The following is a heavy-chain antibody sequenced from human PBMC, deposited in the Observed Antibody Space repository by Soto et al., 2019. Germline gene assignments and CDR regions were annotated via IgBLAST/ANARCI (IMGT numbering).Heavy chain of an antibody. V-gene: IGHV3-64*02. CDR1: GFTFSSYN. Sequence: EVQLVESGEGLVQPGGSLRLSCAASGFTFSSYNIHWIRQAPGKGLEFVSAISRSGDRTYYADSVKGRFTITRDNSKNAVWLQMGSQRAEDMAVYYCARARCSSGQCYYFDYWGRGALVSVSS. D-gene: IGHD2-15*01. CDR2: ISRSGDRT. J-gene: IGHJ4*02. CDR3: ARARCSSGQCYYFDY.